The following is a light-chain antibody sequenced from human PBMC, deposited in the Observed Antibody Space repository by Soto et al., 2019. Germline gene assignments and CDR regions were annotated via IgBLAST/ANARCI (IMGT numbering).Light chain of an antibody. CDR2: EVT. CDR3: SAFAGGGNPVL. V-gene: IGLV2-8*01. J-gene: IGLJ2*01. Sequence: QSALTQPPSASGSLGQSVTISCTGTSSDVGGYNYVSWHQQHPGKAPKVMIYEVTKRPPGVPDRFSGSKSGNTASLTVSRLQAEDEADYYCSAFAGGGNPVLLGGGTKHTVL. CDR1: SSDVGGYNY.